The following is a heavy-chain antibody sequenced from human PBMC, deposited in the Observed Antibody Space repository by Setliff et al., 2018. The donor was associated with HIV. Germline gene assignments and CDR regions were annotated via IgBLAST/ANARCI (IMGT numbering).Heavy chain of an antibody. CDR2: IYSTDTT. V-gene: IGHV4-61*08. CDR3: AREYDSSGYGANFDY. CDR1: GGSINSGDYF. J-gene: IGHJ4*02. D-gene: IGHD3-22*01. Sequence: SETLSLTCTVSGGSINSGDYFWSWIRQSPGKGLEWIGSIYSTDTTNHNPSLESRVTISVDTSKNQFSLRLSSVTAADTAVYYCAREYDSSGYGANFDYWGQGTLVTVSS.